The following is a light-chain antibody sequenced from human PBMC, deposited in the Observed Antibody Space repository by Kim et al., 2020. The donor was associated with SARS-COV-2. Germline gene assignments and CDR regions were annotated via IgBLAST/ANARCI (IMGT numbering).Light chain of an antibody. CDR3: QKYNTAPWT. CDR1: RGIHNY. J-gene: IGKJ1*01. Sequence: GDRVTITCRASRGIHNYLAWYQQTPGKVPKLLIYAASTLHSGVPSRFSGSGSGTDFTLIISSLQPEDVATYYCQKYNTAPWTFGHGTKV. V-gene: IGKV1-27*01. CDR2: AAS.